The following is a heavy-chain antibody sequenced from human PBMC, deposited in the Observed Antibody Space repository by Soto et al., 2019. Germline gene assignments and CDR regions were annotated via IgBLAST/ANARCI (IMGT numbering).Heavy chain of an antibody. CDR2: ISAHNGNT. D-gene: IGHD1-1*01. CDR3: ARGRYGDY. CDR1: GYTFTSYG. V-gene: IGHV1-18*01. Sequence: QVHLVQSGAEVKKPGASVKVSCKASGYTFTSYGITWVRQAPGQGLEWMGWISAHNGNTDYAQKLQGRVIVTRDTSTSTAYVELRSPISDDTAVYYCARGRYGDYCGQGALVTVSS. J-gene: IGHJ4*02.